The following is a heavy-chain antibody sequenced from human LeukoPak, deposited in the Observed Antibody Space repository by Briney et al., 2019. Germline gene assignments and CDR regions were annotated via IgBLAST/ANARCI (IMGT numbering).Heavy chain of an antibody. J-gene: IGHJ4*02. CDR1: GLTFRTYA. Sequence: GGSLRLSCAASGLTFRTYAMSWVRQAPGKGLEWVSSISDSGGYTFYADSVKGRFTISRDNSKNTVYLQMNSLRAEDTAVYYCAKGGSYRSQPYFDYWGQGTPVTVSS. V-gene: IGHV3-23*01. CDR3: AKGGSYRSQPYFDY. CDR2: ISDSGGYT. D-gene: IGHD3-16*02.